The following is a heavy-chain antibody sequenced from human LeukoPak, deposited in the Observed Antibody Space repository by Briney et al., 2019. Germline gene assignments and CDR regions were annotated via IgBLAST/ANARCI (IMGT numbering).Heavy chain of an antibody. CDR1: GGTFSSYA. J-gene: IGHJ4*02. Sequence: ASVKVSCKASGGTFSSYAISWVRQAPGQGLEWMGGIIPIFGTANYAQKFQGRVTITADESTSTAYMELSSLRSEDTAVYYCASDSYYYDSSGYYWFDYWGQGTLVTVSS. V-gene: IGHV1-69*13. CDR3: ASDSYYYDSSGYYWFDY. D-gene: IGHD3-22*01. CDR2: IIPIFGTA.